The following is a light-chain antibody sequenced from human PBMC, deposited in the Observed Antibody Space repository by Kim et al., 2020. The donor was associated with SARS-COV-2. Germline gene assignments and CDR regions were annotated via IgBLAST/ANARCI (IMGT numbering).Light chain of an antibody. CDR1: QSISDR. CDR3: QQYNSYPFS. J-gene: IGKJ3*01. Sequence: GSVGDRVTITCRASQSISDRLAWYQQKPGKAPKVLIYRASSLESGVPSRFSGSGSGTEFTLTISSLQPDDFATYHCQQYNSYPFSFGPGTKVDIK. CDR2: RAS. V-gene: IGKV1-5*03.